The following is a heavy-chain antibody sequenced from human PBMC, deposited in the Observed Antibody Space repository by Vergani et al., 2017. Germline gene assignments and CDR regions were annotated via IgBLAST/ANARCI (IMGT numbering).Heavy chain of an antibody. CDR3: GRGSDNYN. V-gene: IGHV3-23*01. CDR1: GFTFSSHA. CDR2: IKNTGAST. J-gene: IGHJ4*02. Sequence: EVQLLQSEGAVVQPGGSLRLSCVASGFTFSSHAMSWVRQGHGQGLEWVSSIKNTGASTLYADSVKGRFTISRDNSKNTLYLQMNSLRVEDTAVYYCGRGSDNYNWGQGTLVTVSS. D-gene: IGHD5-24*01.